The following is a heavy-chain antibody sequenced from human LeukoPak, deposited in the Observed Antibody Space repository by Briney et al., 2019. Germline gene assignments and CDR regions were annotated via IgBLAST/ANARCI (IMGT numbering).Heavy chain of an antibody. CDR3: VRERRGSS. J-gene: IGHJ5*02. CDR2: ISRSSNYI. V-gene: IGHV3-21*04. Sequence: GGSLRLSCAASAFTFSNYTMNWVRQAPGKGLEWVSSISRSSNYIYYADSVKGRFTITRDNAKNSLYLQMNSLRAEDTAVYYCVRERRGSSWGQGTLVTVSS. CDR1: AFTFSNYT. D-gene: IGHD3-16*01.